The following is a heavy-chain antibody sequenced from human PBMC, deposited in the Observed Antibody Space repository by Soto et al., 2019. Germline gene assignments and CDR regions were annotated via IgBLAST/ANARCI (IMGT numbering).Heavy chain of an antibody. V-gene: IGHV4-31*03. D-gene: IGHD2-2*01. CDR3: GRVVPAAMLAFDI. Sequence: SETLSLTCTVSGGSISSGGYYWSWIRHHPGKGLEWIGYIYYSGSTYYNPSLKSRVTISVDTSKNQFSLKLSSVTAADQAVYYCGRVVPAAMLAFDIWGQGTMVPVSS. J-gene: IGHJ3*02. CDR1: GGSISSGGYY. CDR2: IYYSGST.